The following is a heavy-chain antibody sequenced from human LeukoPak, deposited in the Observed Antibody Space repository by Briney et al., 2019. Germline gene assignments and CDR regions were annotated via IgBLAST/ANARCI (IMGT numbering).Heavy chain of an antibody. V-gene: IGHV4-59*08. J-gene: IGHJ5*02. Sequence: SETLSLTCTVSGGSISGYYWSWIRQPPGNRLEWIGYVYDTGATNYNPSLKSRFTISIDTSKNQFSLYLSSVTAADTAVYYCARLPLIATTRGGFDPWGQGTLVTVSS. D-gene: IGHD1/OR15-1a*01. CDR3: ARLPLIATTRGGFDP. CDR2: VYDTGAT. CDR1: GGSISGYY.